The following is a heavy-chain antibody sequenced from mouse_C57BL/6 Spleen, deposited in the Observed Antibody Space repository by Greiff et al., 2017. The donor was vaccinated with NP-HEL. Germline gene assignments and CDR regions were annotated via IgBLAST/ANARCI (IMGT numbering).Heavy chain of an antibody. Sequence: ESGPGLVKPSQSLSLTCSVTGYSITSGYYWNWIRQFPGNKLEWMGYISYDGSNNYNPSLKNRISITRDTSKNQFFLKLNSVTTEDTATYYCARDDDIWDYWGQGTSVTVSS. D-gene: IGHD2-12*01. CDR1: GYSITSGYY. V-gene: IGHV3-6*01. CDR2: ISYDGSN. CDR3: ARDDDIWDY. J-gene: IGHJ4*01.